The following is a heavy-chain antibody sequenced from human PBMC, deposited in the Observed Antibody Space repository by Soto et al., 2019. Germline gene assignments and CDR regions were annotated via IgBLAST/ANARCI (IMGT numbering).Heavy chain of an antibody. Sequence: TLSLTCTVSGGSINSYYWSWIRQPPGKGLEWIGYIYYSGSTNYNPSLKSRATISVDTSKNQFTLKLSSVTAADTAVYYCARVPWQWLGGYAFDIWGQGTMVTVSS. D-gene: IGHD6-19*01. CDR1: GGSINSYY. CDR3: ARVPWQWLGGYAFDI. CDR2: IYYSGST. V-gene: IGHV4-59*01. J-gene: IGHJ3*02.